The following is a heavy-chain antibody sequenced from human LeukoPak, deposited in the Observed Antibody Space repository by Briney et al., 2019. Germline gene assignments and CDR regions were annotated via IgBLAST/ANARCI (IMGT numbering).Heavy chain of an antibody. D-gene: IGHD6-13*01. V-gene: IGHV4-39*07. CDR3: ARDRGAAFDY. CDR1: SGSISSGGYY. Sequence: SETLSLTCTVSSGSISSGGYYWSWIRQPPGKGLEWIGSIYYSGSTYYNPSLKSRVTISVDTSKNQFSLKLSSVTAADTAVYYCARDRGAAFDYWGQGTLVTVSS. CDR2: IYYSGST. J-gene: IGHJ4*02.